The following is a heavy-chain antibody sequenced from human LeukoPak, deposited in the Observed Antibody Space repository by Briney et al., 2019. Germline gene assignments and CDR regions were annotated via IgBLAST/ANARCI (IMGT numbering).Heavy chain of an antibody. V-gene: IGHV3-7*01. CDR2: IKQDGSEK. Sequence: GGSLRLSCAASGFTFINYWMSWVRQAPGKGLEWVANIKQDGSEKYYVDSLKGRFTISRDNAKNSLYLQMNSLRAEDTAVYYCARGLTVTTRNWGQGTLVTVSS. D-gene: IGHD4-17*01. J-gene: IGHJ4*02. CDR1: GFTFINYW. CDR3: ARGLTVTTRN.